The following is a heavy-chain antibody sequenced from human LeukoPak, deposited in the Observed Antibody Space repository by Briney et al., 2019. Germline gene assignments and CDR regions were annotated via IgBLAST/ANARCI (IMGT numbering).Heavy chain of an antibody. V-gene: IGHV1-69*05. CDR3: ARERGSWSGYYNDY. D-gene: IGHD3-3*01. Sequence: VASVEVSCKASGGTFSSYAISWVRQAPGQGLEWMGRIIPIFGTANYAQKFQGRVTITTDESTSTAYMELSSLRSEDTAVYYCARERGSWSGYYNDYWGQGTLVTVSS. CDR1: GGTFSSYA. J-gene: IGHJ4*02. CDR2: IIPIFGTA.